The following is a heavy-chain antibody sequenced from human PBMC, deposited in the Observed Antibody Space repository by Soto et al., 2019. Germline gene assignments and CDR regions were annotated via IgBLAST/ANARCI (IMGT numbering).Heavy chain of an antibody. V-gene: IGHV4-4*02. CDR3: ARDQGSHPGD. CDR1: GGSISSNHW. D-gene: IGHD6-13*01. CDR2: IYHSGST. J-gene: IGHJ4*02. Sequence: QVQLQESGPGLVRPSGTLSLTCAVSGGSISSNHWWRWVRQPPGKGLEWIGEIYHSGSTNYNPSLKSRVTMAVVPSKNLFSLTLNSVTAADTAFYYCARDQGSHPGDWGQGTLVSVSS.